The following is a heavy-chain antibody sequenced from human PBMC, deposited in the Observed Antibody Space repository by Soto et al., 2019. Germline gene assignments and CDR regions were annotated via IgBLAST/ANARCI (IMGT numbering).Heavy chain of an antibody. CDR1: GGSISSSSYY. CDR2: IYYGGTT. J-gene: IGHJ5*02. CDR3: ARLGFYYQSLDP. D-gene: IGHD2-2*01. V-gene: IGHV4-61*05. Sequence: SETLSLTCTVSGGSISSSSYYWGWIRQPPGKGLEWIGYIYYGGTTRYNPSLESRVTVSLETSKSQFSLTLSYVTASDTAVYYCARLGFYYQSLDPWGHGTLVTSPQ.